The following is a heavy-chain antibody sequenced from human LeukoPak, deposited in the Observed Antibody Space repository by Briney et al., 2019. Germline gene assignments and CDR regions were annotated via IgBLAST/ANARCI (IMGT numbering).Heavy chain of an antibody. CDR3: AKGSRLAVAGTYYYYGMDV. CDR2: ISGSGGST. CDR1: GFTFSSYA. V-gene: IGHV3-23*01. D-gene: IGHD6-19*01. Sequence: GGSLRLSCAASGFTFSSYAMSWVRQAPGKGLEWVSAISGSGGSTYYADSVKGRFTISRGNSKNTLYLQMNSLRAEDTAVYYCAKGSRLAVAGTYYYYGMDVWGQGTTVTVSS. J-gene: IGHJ6*02.